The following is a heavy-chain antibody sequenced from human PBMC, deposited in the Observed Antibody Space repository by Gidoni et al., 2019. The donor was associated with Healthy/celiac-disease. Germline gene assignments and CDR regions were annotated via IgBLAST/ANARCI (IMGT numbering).Heavy chain of an antibody. Sequence: QVQLVQSGAEVKKPGASVKVSCKASGYTFTGYYMHWVRQAPGQGLEWMGWINPNSGGTNYAQKFQGRVTMTRDTSISTAYMELSRLRSDDTAVYYCAAPGGYCSSTSCYYFDYWGQGTLVTVSS. D-gene: IGHD2-2*01. CDR2: INPNSGGT. CDR3: AAPGGYCSSTSCYYFDY. V-gene: IGHV1-2*02. CDR1: GYTFTGYY. J-gene: IGHJ4*02.